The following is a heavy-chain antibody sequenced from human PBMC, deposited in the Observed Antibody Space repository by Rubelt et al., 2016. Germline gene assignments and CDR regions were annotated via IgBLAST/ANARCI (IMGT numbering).Heavy chain of an antibody. J-gene: IGHJ3*02. D-gene: IGHD4-23*01. V-gene: IGHV3-23*01. CDR2: INTAGTT. Sequence: CGGGLVQPGGSLRPSCAASGFTFSSYAMSWVRQAPGKGLEWVSAINTAGTTFYADSVKGRFIISRDNSRTTMYLQMNSLRVEDTAVYYCARVADYGGPSGHDPFDIWGQGTMVTVSS. CDR3: ARVADYGGPSGHDPFDI. CDR1: GFTFSSYA.